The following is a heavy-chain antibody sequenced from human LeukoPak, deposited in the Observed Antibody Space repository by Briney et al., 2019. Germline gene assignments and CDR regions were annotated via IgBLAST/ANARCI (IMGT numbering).Heavy chain of an antibody. Sequence: GGSLRLSWAASGXTVRSNYMNWVRQAPGKGLEWLSVIHDGDGTYYADSVKARFTISRDNSKNTLHLQMNSLRAEDTAVYYCARLATSTGSYVDYWGQGTLVTVSS. D-gene: IGHD1-26*01. CDR2: IHDGDGT. V-gene: IGHV3-53*01. J-gene: IGHJ4*02. CDR3: ARLATSTGSYVDY. CDR1: GXTVRSNY.